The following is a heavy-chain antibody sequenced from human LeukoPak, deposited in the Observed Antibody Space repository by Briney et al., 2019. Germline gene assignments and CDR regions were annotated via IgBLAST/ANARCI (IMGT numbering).Heavy chain of an antibody. D-gene: IGHD1-1*01. CDR1: GGSISSYY. CDR2: IYTSGST. J-gene: IGHJ4*02. V-gene: IGHV4-4*07. Sequence: SGSLSLTCTISGGSISSYYWNWIRQPAEKGLEWIGRIYTSGSTNYNPSLKSRVTMSVDTSKNQFSLKLSSVTAADTAVYYCAPQLGIMRAFDYWGQGTPVTVSS. CDR3: APQLGIMRAFDY.